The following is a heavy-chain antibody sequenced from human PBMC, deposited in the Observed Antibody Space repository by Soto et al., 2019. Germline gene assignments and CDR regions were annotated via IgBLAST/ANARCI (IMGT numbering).Heavy chain of an antibody. CDR3: ATSVVVAATQKFYYFDY. J-gene: IGHJ4*02. Sequence: QSQTLSLTCTVSGGSISSSSYYWGWIRQPPGKGLEWIGSIYYSGSTYYNPSLKSRVTISVDTSKNQFSLKLSSVTAADTAVYYCATSVVVAATQKFYYFDYWGQGTLVTVSS. CDR2: IYYSGST. CDR1: GGSISSSSYY. V-gene: IGHV4-39*01. D-gene: IGHD2-15*01.